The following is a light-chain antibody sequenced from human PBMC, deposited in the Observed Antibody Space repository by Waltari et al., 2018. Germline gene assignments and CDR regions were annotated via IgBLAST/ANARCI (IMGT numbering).Light chain of an antibody. Sequence: NFMLTQPHSVSESPGKTVTISSTRSSGSIASNYVTWYQQRPGSSPTTVIYEDNQRPSGVPDRFSGSIDSASNTASLTISGLKTEDEADYYCQSYDTSNRVFGGGTKVTVL. J-gene: IGLJ3*02. V-gene: IGLV6-57*01. CDR1: SGSIASNY. CDR3: QSYDTSNRV. CDR2: EDN.